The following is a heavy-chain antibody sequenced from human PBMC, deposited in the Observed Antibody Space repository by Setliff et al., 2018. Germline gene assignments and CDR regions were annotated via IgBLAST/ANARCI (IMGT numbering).Heavy chain of an antibody. Sequence: SETLSLTCKVSGDSMIGYYWSWIRQPPGKGLDWIGYVYSGGSPNYSPSFKSRVTMSIDTSKNQFSLKLKSVTAADTAIYYCAKSPHDFWSGRVFFDYWGQGMLVTVSS. CDR3: AKSPHDFWSGRVFFDY. D-gene: IGHD3-3*01. J-gene: IGHJ4*01. V-gene: IGHV4-59*01. CDR2: VYSGGSP. CDR1: GDSMIGYY.